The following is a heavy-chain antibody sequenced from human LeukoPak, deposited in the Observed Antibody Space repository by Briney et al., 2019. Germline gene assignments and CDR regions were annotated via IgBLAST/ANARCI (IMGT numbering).Heavy chain of an antibody. CDR2: INHSGST. V-gene: IGHV4-34*01. D-gene: IGHD3-22*01. CDR1: GGSFSGYY. J-gene: IGHJ4*02. CDR3: ARGVLTRNSSGYHFSDY. Sequence: PSETLSLTCAVYGGSFSGYYWSWIRQPPGKGLEWIGEINHSGSTNYNPSLKSRVTISVDTSKNQFSLKLSSVTAADTAVYYCARGVLTRNSSGYHFSDYWGQGTLVTVSS.